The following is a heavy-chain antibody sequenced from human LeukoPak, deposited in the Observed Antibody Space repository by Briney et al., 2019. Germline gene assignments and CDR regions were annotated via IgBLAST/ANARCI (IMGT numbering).Heavy chain of an antibody. V-gene: IGHV3-74*03. D-gene: IGHD3-10*01. CDR2: TDPNGIT. J-gene: IGHJ4*02. CDR1: GFTFSNSW. CDR3: ARSGGIIDY. Sequence: GGSLRLSCAASGFTFSNSWMHWVRQAPGKGLVWVSRTDPNGITTYADSVKGRFTISRDNAKNTLYLQVNSLRAEDTARYYCARSGGIIDYWGQRTLVTVSS.